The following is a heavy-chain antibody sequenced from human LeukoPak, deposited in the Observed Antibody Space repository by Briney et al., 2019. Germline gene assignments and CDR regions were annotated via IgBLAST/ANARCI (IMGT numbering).Heavy chain of an antibody. D-gene: IGHD1-1*01. CDR2: ISYDGSNK. J-gene: IGHJ5*01. CDR1: GFTFSSYA. V-gene: IGHV3-30-3*01. CDR3: AKAGARGNVNWFDS. Sequence: GGSLRLSCAASGFTFSSYAMHWVRQAAGKGLEWVAVISYDGSNKYYADSVKGRFTISRDNSKNILYLQMNNLRGEDTAVYYCAKAGARGNVNWFDSWGQGTLVTVSS.